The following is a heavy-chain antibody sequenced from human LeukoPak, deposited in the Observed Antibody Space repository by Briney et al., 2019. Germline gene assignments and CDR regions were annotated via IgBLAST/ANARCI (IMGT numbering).Heavy chain of an antibody. J-gene: IGHJ4*02. CDR1: GFIVSSNY. CDR2: IHNDGST. D-gene: IGHD3-3*02. V-gene: IGHV3-53*01. CDR3: AALARDY. Sequence: AGGSLRLSCAASGFIVSSNYMTWVRQAPGKGLEWVSVIHNDGSTYYAESVKGRFTISRDNSRNTLYLQMNSLRVEDTAVYYCAALARDYWGQGILVTVSS.